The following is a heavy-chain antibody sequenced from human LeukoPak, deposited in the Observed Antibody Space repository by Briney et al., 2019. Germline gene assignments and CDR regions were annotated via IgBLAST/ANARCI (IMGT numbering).Heavy chain of an antibody. J-gene: IGHJ5*02. CDR3: ARVAPSPVSPQWLVKNWFDP. CDR2: IYSRGST. V-gene: IGHV4-39*07. Sequence: PSETLSLTCIVSGGSISSSNYYWGWIRQSPGKGLEWIGSIYSRGSTYYNPSLKSRVTISVDTSKNQFSLKLSSVTAADTAVYYCARVAPSPVSPQWLVKNWFDPWGQGTLVTVSS. D-gene: IGHD6-19*01. CDR1: GGSISSSNYY.